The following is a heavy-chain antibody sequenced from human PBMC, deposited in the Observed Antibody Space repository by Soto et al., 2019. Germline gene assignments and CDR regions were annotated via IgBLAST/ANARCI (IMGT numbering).Heavy chain of an antibody. J-gene: IGHJ6*04. Sequence: ASVKVSCKASGFTFTSYGISWVRQAPGQGLEWMGWISAYNGNTNYAQKLQGRVTMTTDTSTSTAYMELRSLRSDDTAVYYCARGITGTTFGLYYYGMDVWGKGTTVTVSS. V-gene: IGHV1-18*04. CDR2: ISAYNGNT. D-gene: IGHD1-7*01. CDR1: GFTFTSYG. CDR3: ARGITGTTFGLYYYGMDV.